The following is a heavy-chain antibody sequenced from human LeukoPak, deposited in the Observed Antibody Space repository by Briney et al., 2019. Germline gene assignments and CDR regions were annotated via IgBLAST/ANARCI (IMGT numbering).Heavy chain of an antibody. D-gene: IGHD3-10*01. CDR3: VRFGEFALDY. CDR1: GFTFRNHW. V-gene: IGHV3-74*01. J-gene: IGHJ4*02. Sequence: GGSLRPSCAVSGFTFRNHWMHWVRQAPGKGLVWVSRVNSDGSSTRYADSVKGRFTIPRDNAKNTLYLQINSLRAEDTAVYYCVRFGEFALDYWGQGTVVTVSS. CDR2: VNSDGSST.